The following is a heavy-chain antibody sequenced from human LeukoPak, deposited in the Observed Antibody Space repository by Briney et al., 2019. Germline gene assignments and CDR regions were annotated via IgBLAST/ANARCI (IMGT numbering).Heavy chain of an antibody. Sequence: SETLSLTCTVSGGSISSSSYYWGWIRQPPGKGLEWIGSIYYSGSTYYNPSLKSRVTITVDTSKNQFSLKLSSVTAADTAAYYCARDEGQQLAFDYWGQGTLVTVSS. D-gene: IGHD6-13*01. CDR1: GGSISSSSYY. J-gene: IGHJ4*02. CDR2: IYYSGST. CDR3: ARDEGQQLAFDY. V-gene: IGHV4-39*07.